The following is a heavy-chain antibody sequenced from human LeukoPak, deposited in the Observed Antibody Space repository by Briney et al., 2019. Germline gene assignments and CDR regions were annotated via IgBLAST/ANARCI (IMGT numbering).Heavy chain of an antibody. Sequence: GGSLRLSCAASGFTFSSYAMHWVRQAPGKGLEWVAVISYDGSNKYYADSVKGRFTISRDNAKNSLYLQMNSLRDEDTAVYYCARHGSASLYYYGMDVWGQGTTVIVSS. CDR2: ISYDGSNK. CDR1: GFTFSSYA. D-gene: IGHD3-10*01. V-gene: IGHV3-30-3*01. J-gene: IGHJ6*02. CDR3: ARHGSASLYYYGMDV.